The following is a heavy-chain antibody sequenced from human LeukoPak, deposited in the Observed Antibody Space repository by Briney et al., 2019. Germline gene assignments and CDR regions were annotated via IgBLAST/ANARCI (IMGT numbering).Heavy chain of an antibody. D-gene: IGHD3-10*01. J-gene: IGHJ6*03. CDR1: GFTLSNYS. CDR2: ISGSGFTI. CDR3: AKLGKTENHYGSGRFSYYYYMDV. Sequence: GGSLRLSCAVSGFTLSNYSMNWVRQAPGKGLEWLSYISGSGFTIHYADSVKGRFTISRDNAKNSLYLQMNSLRAEDTAVYYCAKLGKTENHYGSGRFSYYYYMDVWGKGTTVTISS. V-gene: IGHV3-48*01.